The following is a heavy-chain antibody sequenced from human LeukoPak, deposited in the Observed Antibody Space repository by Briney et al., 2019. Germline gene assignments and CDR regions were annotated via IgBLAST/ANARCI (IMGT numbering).Heavy chain of an antibody. CDR1: GFTLGDYD. CDR3: LTSSFDH. CDR2: ISSNSDTI. Sequence: LPGGSLRLSCAASGFTLGDYDIHWVRQAPGKGPEWVSSISSNSDTIAYAEPVKGRFTVSRDNTINSLYLQMDSLRVEDTALYYCLTSSFDHWGQGTLVTVSS. V-gene: IGHV3-9*01. J-gene: IGHJ4*02.